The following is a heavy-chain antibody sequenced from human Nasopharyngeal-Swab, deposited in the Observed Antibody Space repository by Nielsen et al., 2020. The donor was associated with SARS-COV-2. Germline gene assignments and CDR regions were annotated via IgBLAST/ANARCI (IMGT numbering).Heavy chain of an antibody. Sequence: SGPTLVKPTQTLTLTCTFSGFSLSTSGVGVGWIRQPPGKALEWLALIYWDDDKRYSPSLKSRLTITKDTSKNQVVLTMTNMDPVDTATYYCAHSAAYYYDSSGYYPEGFDYWGQGTLVTLL. V-gene: IGHV2-5*02. J-gene: IGHJ4*02. CDR3: AHSAAYYYDSSGYYPEGFDY. CDR2: IYWDDDK. D-gene: IGHD3-22*01. CDR1: GFSLSTSGVG.